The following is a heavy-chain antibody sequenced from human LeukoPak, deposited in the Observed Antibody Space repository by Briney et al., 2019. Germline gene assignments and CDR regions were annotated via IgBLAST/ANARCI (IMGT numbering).Heavy chain of an antibody. J-gene: IGHJ3*02. Sequence: SETLSLTCAVYGGSFSGYYWSWIRQPPGKGLEWIGEINHSGSTNYNPSLKSRVTISVDTSKNQFSLKLSSVTAADTAVYYCARGPLGLWFGELLYAFDIWGQGTMVTVSS. CDR1: GGSFSGYY. V-gene: IGHV4-34*01. D-gene: IGHD3-10*01. CDR2: INHSGST. CDR3: ARGPLGLWFGELLYAFDI.